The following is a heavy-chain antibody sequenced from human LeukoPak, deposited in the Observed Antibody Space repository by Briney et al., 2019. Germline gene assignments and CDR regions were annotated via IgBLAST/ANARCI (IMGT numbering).Heavy chain of an antibody. D-gene: IGHD3-22*01. V-gene: IGHV5-51*01. CDR3: ARLTDYYDSSGYYRNYNWFDP. CDR2: LYPGDSDT. J-gene: IGHJ5*02. Sequence: GESLKISCKGSGYSFTNCWIAWVRQMPGKGLEWMGILYPGDSDTKYNPSFQGQVTISADKSINTAYLQWSSLTASDTAMYYCARLTDYYDSSGYYRNYNWFDPWGQGTLVTVSS. CDR1: GYSFTNCW.